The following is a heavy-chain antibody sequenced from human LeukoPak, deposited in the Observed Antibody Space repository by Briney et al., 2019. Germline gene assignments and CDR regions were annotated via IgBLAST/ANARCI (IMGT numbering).Heavy chain of an antibody. D-gene: IGHD3-10*01. CDR3: AKVLRGVIVYDY. CDR2: ITGTGDYT. Sequence: GGPLRLSCSASGFAFSTSAMSWVRQAPGKGLEWVSTITGTGDYTEYADSVKGRFTISRDNSKNTLFLQMSSLRADDTAFYYCAKVLRGVIVYDYWGQGTLVTVSS. J-gene: IGHJ4*02. V-gene: IGHV3-23*01. CDR1: GFAFSTSA.